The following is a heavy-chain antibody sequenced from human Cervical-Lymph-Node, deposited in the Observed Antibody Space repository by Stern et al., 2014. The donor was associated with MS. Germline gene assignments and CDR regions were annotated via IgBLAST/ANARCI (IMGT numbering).Heavy chain of an antibody. CDR1: GVTFNSYG. V-gene: IGHV1-69*01. D-gene: IGHD3-10*01. CDR3: ARRGSARRGSGWLDP. CDR2: IIPDFRTI. Sequence: HVQLVQSGAEVKKPGSSVKVSCKASGVTFNSYGISWVRLAPGQGLEWMGWIIPDFRTIDYAQTFPGRFTFTSDESNRPTYIALSSLRSEDTAVYYCARRGSARRGSGWLDPWGQGTLVTVSS. J-gene: IGHJ5*02.